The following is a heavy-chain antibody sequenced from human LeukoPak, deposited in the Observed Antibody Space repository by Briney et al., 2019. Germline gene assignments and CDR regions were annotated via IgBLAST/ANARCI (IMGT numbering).Heavy chain of an antibody. CDR1: GFTFSSYA. CDR2: ISYDGSNK. Sequence: GGSLRLSCAASGFTFSSYAMHWVRQAPGKGLEWVAVISYDGSNKYYADSVKGRFTISRGNSKNTLYLQMNSLRAEDTAVYYCARDLSITMIVVVILGLDYWGQGTLVTVSS. V-gene: IGHV3-30*01. D-gene: IGHD3-22*01. CDR3: ARDLSITMIVVVILGLDY. J-gene: IGHJ4*02.